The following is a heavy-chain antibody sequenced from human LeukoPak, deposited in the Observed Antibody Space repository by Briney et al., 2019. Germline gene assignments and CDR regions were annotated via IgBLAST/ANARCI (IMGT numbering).Heavy chain of an antibody. CDR3: ARDRFKFDY. D-gene: IGHD3-3*01. J-gene: IGHJ4*02. Sequence: GGSLRPSCAASGFTFSSYAMHWVRQAPGKGLEWVAVISYDGSNKYYADSVKGRFTISRDNSKNTLYLQMNSLRAEDTAVYYCARDRFKFDYWGQGTLVTVSS. CDR2: ISYDGSNK. V-gene: IGHV3-30-3*01. CDR1: GFTFSSYA.